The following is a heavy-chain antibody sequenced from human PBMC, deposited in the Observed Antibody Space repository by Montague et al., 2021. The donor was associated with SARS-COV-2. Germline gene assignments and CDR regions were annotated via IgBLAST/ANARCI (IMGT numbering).Heavy chain of an antibody. CDR3: AHKTSGWPTGFGF. CDR1: GFSLSARGVG. CDR2: IYWNDDK. V-gene: IGHV2-5*01. Sequence: PALVKPTQTLTLTCTFSGFSLSARGVGVGWIRQPPGKALECLALIYWNDDKRYQPSLENRLTVTKDTSKNQVVLTMTNMDPVDTATYYCAHKTSGWPTGFGFWGQGALVTVSS. D-gene: IGHD6-19*01. J-gene: IGHJ4*02.